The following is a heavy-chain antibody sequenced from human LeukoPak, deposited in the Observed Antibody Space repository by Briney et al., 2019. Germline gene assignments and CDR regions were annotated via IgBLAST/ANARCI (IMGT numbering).Heavy chain of an antibody. Sequence: ASVTVSCKASGYTFTGYYMHWVRQAPGQGLEWMGWINPNSGGTNYAQKFQGRVTMTRDTSISTAYMELSRLRSDDTAVYYCARVACSSTSCYVSYYYYYGMDVWGQGTTVTVSS. CDR1: GYTFTGYY. J-gene: IGHJ6*02. CDR3: ARVACSSTSCYVSYYYYYGMDV. CDR2: INPNSGGT. V-gene: IGHV1-2*02. D-gene: IGHD2-2*01.